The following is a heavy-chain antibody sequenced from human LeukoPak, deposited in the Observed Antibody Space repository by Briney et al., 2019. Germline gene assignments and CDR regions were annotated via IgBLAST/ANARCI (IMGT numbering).Heavy chain of an antibody. CDR1: GFTVSSNY. V-gene: IGHV3-53*01. CDR3: ARDPQRGDGYNFDY. J-gene: IGHJ4*02. CDR2: IYSGGST. Sequence: PGGSLRLSCAASGFTVSSNYMSWVRQAPGKGLEWVSVIYSGGSTYYADSVKGRFTISRDNAKNSVYLQVNSLRAEDTGMYFCARDPQRGDGYNFDYWGQGTLVTVSS. D-gene: IGHD5-24*01.